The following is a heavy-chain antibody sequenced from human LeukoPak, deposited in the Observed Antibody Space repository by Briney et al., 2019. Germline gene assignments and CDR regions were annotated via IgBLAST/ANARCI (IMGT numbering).Heavy chain of an antibody. D-gene: IGHD2-15*01. V-gene: IGHV3-23*01. CDR3: ARGSGGSCYSSFDY. Sequence: PGGSLRLSCAASGFTFNSYAMNWVRQAPGKGLEWVSGVSGSGGNTFYAGSVKGRYTISRDNSDNTLYLQMNSLRAEDTAVYYCARGSGGSCYSSFDYWGQGTLVTVSS. J-gene: IGHJ4*02. CDR2: VSGSGGNT. CDR1: GFTFNSYA.